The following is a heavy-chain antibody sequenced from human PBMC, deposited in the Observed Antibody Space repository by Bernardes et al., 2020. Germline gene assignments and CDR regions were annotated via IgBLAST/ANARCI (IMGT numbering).Heavy chain of an antibody. V-gene: IGHV3-72*01. D-gene: IGHD1-26*01. CDR3: TRLTVGGTGAFDY. Sequence: GGSLRLSCAASGFTFSDHYMDWVRKAPGKGLEWVGRTRNKANSYTTEYAASVKGRFTISRDDSKNSVDLQMNSLKTEDTAVYYCTRLTVGGTGAFDYWGQGTLVTVSS. CDR2: TRNKANSYTT. J-gene: IGHJ4*02. CDR1: GFTFSDHY.